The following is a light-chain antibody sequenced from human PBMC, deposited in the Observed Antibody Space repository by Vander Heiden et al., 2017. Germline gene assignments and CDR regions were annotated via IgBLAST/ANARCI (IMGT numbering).Light chain of an antibody. CDR3: QQDNNSPWA. V-gene: IGKV1-5*03. Sequence: DIQMTQSPSTLSASVGDRVTITCRASQKVGFWLAWYQQKPGKAPKLMIYQASGLERGVPSRLSGSGYGTEFTLTISSLQPDDFATYYCQQDNNSPWAFVQGTKVETK. CDR1: QKVGFW. CDR2: QAS. J-gene: IGKJ1*01.